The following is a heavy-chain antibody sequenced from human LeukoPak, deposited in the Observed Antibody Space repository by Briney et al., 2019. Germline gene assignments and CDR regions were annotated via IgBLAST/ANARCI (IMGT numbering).Heavy chain of an antibody. CDR3: AREIWGYDY. V-gene: IGHV3-21*01. CDR2: LSGSGYNT. CDR1: GFTFSSHA. J-gene: IGHJ4*02. D-gene: IGHD7-27*01. Sequence: GGSLRLSCAASGFTFSSHALSWVRQAPGKGLEWVSSLSGSGYNTYYADSVKGRFTISRDNAKNSLYLQMNSLRAEDTAVYYCAREIWGYDYWGQGTLVTVSS.